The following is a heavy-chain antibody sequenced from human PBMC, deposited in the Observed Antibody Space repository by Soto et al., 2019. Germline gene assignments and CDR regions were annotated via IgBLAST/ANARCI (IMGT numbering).Heavy chain of an antibody. D-gene: IGHD6-13*01. CDR1: GYTFTSYD. CDR2: MNPNSGNT. CDR3: AHGSSSWYPPNGMDV. V-gene: IGHV1-8*01. Sequence: QVQLVQSGAEVKKPGASVKVSCKASGYTFTSYDINWVRQATGQGLEWMGWMNPNSGNTGYAQKFQGRVTMTRNTSISTAYMELSSLRSEDTAVYYGAHGSSSWYPPNGMDVWGQGTTVTVSS. J-gene: IGHJ6*02.